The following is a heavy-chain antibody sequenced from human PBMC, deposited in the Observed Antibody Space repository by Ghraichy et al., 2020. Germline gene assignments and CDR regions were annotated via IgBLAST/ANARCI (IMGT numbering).Heavy chain of an antibody. J-gene: IGHJ3*02. Sequence: GESLNISCKGSGYSFTNYWIGWVRQMPGKGLEWMGIIYPGDSDTRYSPSFQGQVTMSADKSISTAYLQWSSLKASDTAIYYCARHEMAFDIWGQGTMVTVSS. CDR2: IYPGDSDT. V-gene: IGHV5-51*01. CDR1: GYSFTNYW. CDR3: ARHEMAFDI.